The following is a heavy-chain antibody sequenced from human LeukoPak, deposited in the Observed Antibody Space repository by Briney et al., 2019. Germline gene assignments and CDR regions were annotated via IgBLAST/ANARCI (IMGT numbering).Heavy chain of an antibody. CDR3: ARGPGGRSGYHPLEDYYYYYYMDV. Sequence: GASVKVSCKASGYTFTGYYIHWVRQAPGQGLEWMGWFNPNSGDTIYAQKFQGRVTMTTDTSTSTAYMELKSLRSDDTAVYYCARGPGGRSGYHPLEDYYYYYYMDVWGKGTKVTVSS. J-gene: IGHJ6*03. CDR2: FNPNSGDT. V-gene: IGHV1-2*02. CDR1: GYTFTGYY. D-gene: IGHD3-22*01.